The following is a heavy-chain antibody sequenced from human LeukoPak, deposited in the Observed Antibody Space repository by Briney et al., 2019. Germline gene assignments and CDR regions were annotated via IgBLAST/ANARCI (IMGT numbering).Heavy chain of an antibody. CDR2: ISRSGSTK. CDR1: GFTFSDYN. J-gene: IGHJ4*02. Sequence: PGGSLRLSCAASGFTFSDYNMRWIRQAPGKGLEWVSSISRSGSTKYYADSVKGRFTISRDNAKNSLFLQMNSLRAEDTAVYYCTKERRRDDILTGSFSDWGQGILVTVSS. V-gene: IGHV3-11*04. CDR3: TKERRRDDILTGSFSD. D-gene: IGHD3-9*01.